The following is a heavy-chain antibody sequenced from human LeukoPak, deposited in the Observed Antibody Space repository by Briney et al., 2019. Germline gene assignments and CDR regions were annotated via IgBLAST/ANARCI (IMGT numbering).Heavy chain of an antibody. CDR2: ISIDGDST. V-gene: IGHV3-64D*09. CDR1: GXTFSSYS. J-gene: IGHJ4*02. Sequence: GGSLRLSCSASGXTFSSYSMYWVRQAPGKGLEYVSSISIDGDSTFYADSVEGRFTISRDNSKKKLYLQMSSLRAEDTAVYYCVSSRTAYYFDYWGQGTLVTVSS. D-gene: IGHD1-1*01. CDR3: VSSRTAYYFDY.